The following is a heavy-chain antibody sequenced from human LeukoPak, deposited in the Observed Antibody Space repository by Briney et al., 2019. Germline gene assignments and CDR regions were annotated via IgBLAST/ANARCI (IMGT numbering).Heavy chain of an antibody. Sequence: SETLSLTCAVYGGSLIGYYWSWIRQPPGKGLEWIREINHSGSTNYNPSLKSRVTISVDTSKNQFSLKLSSVTAADTAVYYWARGQSSHRVRWLLLNWFDPCGQGTLVTVSS. D-gene: IGHD4-23*01. CDR1: GGSLIGYY. CDR3: ARGQSSHRVRWLLLNWFDP. CDR2: INHSGST. V-gene: IGHV4-34*01. J-gene: IGHJ5*02.